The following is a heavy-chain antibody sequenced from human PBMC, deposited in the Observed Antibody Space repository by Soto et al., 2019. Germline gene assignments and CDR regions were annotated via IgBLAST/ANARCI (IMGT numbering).Heavy chain of an antibody. D-gene: IGHD6-13*01. CDR1: GDSIRSYY. V-gene: IGHV4-59*12. CDR3: ARDRRAYSSSWYGWFDP. Sequence: SETLSLTCTVSGDSIRSYYWSWIRQPPGKGLEWIGEIYHSGSTNYNPSLKSRVTISVDKSKNQFSLKLSSVTAADTAVYYCARDRRAYSSSWYGWFDPWGQGTLVTVSS. J-gene: IGHJ5*02. CDR2: IYHSGST.